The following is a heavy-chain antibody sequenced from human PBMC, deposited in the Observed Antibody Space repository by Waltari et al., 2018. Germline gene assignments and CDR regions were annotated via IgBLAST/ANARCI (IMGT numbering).Heavy chain of an antibody. CDR1: GFXLXTXXVX. D-gene: IGHD2-21*01. J-gene: IGHJ4*02. Sequence: LKXSGPXXVKPTQTLTLXCTFSGFXLXTXXVXXXWXRQPPGKXLXWLXIIYWNDDERYXPSLKSRLTITQDXSKNQLVLXXXNMEAVXXAXXYCXSXSYCGGXXXXPXFDYXGQGILX. CDR2: IYWNDDE. V-gene: IGHV2-5*01. CDR3: XSXSYCGGXXXXPXFDY.